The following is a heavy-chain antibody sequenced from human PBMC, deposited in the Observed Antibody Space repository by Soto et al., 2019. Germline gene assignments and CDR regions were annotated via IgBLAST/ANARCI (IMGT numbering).Heavy chain of an antibody. J-gene: IGHJ4*02. Sequence: QLQLQESGPGLVKPSETLSLTCSVSGGSISNSGYYWGWVRQPPGEGLEWIGSIFYSVPYYSNPSLRSRVTISVDTSKNQFSLNLSSVTAADTALYSCARHGSGWYFGDYWGQGTLVTVSS. D-gene: IGHD6-19*01. CDR2: IFYSVPY. V-gene: IGHV4-39*01. CDR1: GGSISNSGYY. CDR3: ARHGSGWYFGDY.